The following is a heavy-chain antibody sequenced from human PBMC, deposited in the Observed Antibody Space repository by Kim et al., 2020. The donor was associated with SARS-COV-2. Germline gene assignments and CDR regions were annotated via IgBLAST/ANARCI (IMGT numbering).Heavy chain of an antibody. CDR1: GFTFSSYA. J-gene: IGHJ6*02. V-gene: IGHV3-48*03. Sequence: GGSLRLSCAASGFTFSSYAMNWVRQAPGKGLEWVSYISSSGSTIYYADSVKGRFTISRDNAKNSLYLQMNSLRAEDTAIYYCALGERDYYYYGMDVWRQGPTVTVSS. CDR3: ALGERDYYYYGMDV. CDR2: ISSSGSTI. D-gene: IGHD4-17*01.